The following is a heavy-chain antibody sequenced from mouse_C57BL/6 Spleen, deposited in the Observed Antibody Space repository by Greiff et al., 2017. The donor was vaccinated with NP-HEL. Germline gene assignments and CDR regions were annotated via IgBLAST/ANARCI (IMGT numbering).Heavy chain of an antibody. CDR3: AKGWDGRDFDV. J-gene: IGHJ1*03. D-gene: IGHD4-1*01. CDR2: IWGGGST. Sequence: VKLVESGPGLVAPSQSLSITCTVSGFSLTSYGVSWVRQPPGKGLEWLGVIWGGGSTNYHSALISRLSISKHNSKSQVFLKLNSRQTDDTATYYCAKGWDGRDFDVWGTGTTVTVSS. V-gene: IGHV2-3*01. CDR1: GFSLTSYG.